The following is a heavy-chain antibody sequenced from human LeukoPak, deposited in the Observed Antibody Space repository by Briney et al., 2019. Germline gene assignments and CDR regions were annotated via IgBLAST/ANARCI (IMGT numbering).Heavy chain of an antibody. Sequence: LSGGSLRLSCAASGFTFSSYAMSWVRQAPGKGLEWVSAINGSSGSTYYADSVKGRFTISRDNSKNTLYLQMNSLRAEDTAVYYCAKSEQDIVVVPAAIPGHWFDPWGQGTLVTVSS. CDR1: GFTFSSYA. V-gene: IGHV3-23*01. D-gene: IGHD2-2*01. CDR2: INGSSGST. J-gene: IGHJ5*02. CDR3: AKSEQDIVVVPAAIPGHWFDP.